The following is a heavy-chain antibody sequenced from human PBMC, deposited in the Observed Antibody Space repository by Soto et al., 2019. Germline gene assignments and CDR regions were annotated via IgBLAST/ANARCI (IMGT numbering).Heavy chain of an antibody. V-gene: IGHV4-4*07. CDR1: GGSTINYY. CDR2: VSSTGST. D-gene: IGHD6-13*01. CDR3: ARGVPAAGTAWFDP. Sequence: KPSETLSLTCTVSGGSTINYYWNWIRQPAEKRLEWIGRVSSTGSTYYNPSLKSRVTMSVDTSKNQVSLNLTSVTAADTAVYYCARGVPAAGTAWFDPWGQGTLVTVSS. J-gene: IGHJ5*02.